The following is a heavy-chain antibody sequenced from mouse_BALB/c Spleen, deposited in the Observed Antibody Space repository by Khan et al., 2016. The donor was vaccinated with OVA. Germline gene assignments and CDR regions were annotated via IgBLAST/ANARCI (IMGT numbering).Heavy chain of an antibody. CDR2: INTHSGVP. Sequence: QIQLVQSGPELKKPGETVRISCKASGYTFTTAGMQWVQKMPGKGLKWIVWINTHSGVPKYAEDFKGRFAFSLETSASTAYLQISNLKNEDTATYFCARSYRYYWYFDVWGAGTTVTVSS. D-gene: IGHD2-14*01. CDR1: GYTFTTAG. V-gene: IGHV9-4*02. CDR3: ARSYRYYWYFDV. J-gene: IGHJ1*01.